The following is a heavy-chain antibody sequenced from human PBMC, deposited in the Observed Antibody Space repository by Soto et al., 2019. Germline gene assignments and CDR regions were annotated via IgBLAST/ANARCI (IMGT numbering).Heavy chain of an antibody. V-gene: IGHV5-51*01. D-gene: IGHD6-13*01. Sequence: GVSLKISCKASGYSFTTYWIACVRQMPGKGLKWMGSFYPGDFDTRYSPSFQGQVTISADMSISTAYLQWSSLKASDTAIYYCARGYSSTLGRLVMYYYYYGLDVWGQGTTVTVSS. CDR1: GYSFTTYW. J-gene: IGHJ6*02. CDR2: FYPGDFDT. CDR3: ARGYSSTLGRLVMYYYYYGLDV.